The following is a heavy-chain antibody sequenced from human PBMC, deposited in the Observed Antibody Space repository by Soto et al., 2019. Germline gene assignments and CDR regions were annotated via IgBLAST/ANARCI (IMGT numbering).Heavy chain of an antibody. CDR3: ARDPAPDYSAYGINYYYRDGMDV. Sequence: QVHLVEFGGGVVQPGRSLRLSCVASGFTFNGYGMHWVRQAPGKGLEWVAVIWYDGSNKYYANSVKGRFSISRDNSKNTLYLEMNSLRAEDTAVYYCARDPAPDYSAYGINYYYRDGMDVWGRGTTVTVSS. V-gene: IGHV3-33*01. J-gene: IGHJ6*02. CDR1: GFTFNGYG. D-gene: IGHD4-17*01. CDR2: IWYDGSNK.